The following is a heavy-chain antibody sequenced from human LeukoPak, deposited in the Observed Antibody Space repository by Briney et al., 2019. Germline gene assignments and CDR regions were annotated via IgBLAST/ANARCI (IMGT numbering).Heavy chain of an antibody. CDR3: AELGITMIGGV. Sequence: GGSLRLSCAASGFTFSNYAMNWVRQAPGKGLEWVSAISGSGGSTYYADSVKGRFTISRDNSKNTLYLQMNSLRAEDTAVYYCAELGITMIGGVWGKGTTVTISS. CDR1: GFTFSNYA. CDR2: ISGSGGST. D-gene: IGHD3-10*02. J-gene: IGHJ6*04. V-gene: IGHV3-23*01.